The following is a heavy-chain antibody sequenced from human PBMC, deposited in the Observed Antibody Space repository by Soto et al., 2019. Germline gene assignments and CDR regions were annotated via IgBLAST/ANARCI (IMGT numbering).Heavy chain of an antibody. CDR3: AKELLGPARPDAMDV. D-gene: IGHD7-27*01. V-gene: IGHV3-30*18. CDR2: ISYDGSNK. J-gene: IGHJ6*02. CDR1: GFTFSSYG. Sequence: QVQLVESGGGVVQPGRSLRLSCAASGFTFSSYGMHWVRQSPGKRLEWVAGISYDGSNKYYADSVKGRFTISKDNSKNTLNLQMNSMSAEDTAVDYCAKELLGPARPDAMDVWGQGTTVNVSS.